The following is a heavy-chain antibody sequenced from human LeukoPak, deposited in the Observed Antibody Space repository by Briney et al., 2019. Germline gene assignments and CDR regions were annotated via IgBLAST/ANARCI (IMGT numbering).Heavy chain of an antibody. Sequence: GGSLRLSCAASGFTVSSSYMSWVRQAPGKGLEWVANIKEDGSQQYYVDSVKGRFTISRDNAKNSLYLQMNSLRAEDTAVYYCARDRGYLSFDYWGQGTLVTVSS. CDR1: GFTVSSSY. J-gene: IGHJ4*02. CDR3: ARDRGYLSFDY. D-gene: IGHD3-10*01. V-gene: IGHV3-7*01. CDR2: IKEDGSQQ.